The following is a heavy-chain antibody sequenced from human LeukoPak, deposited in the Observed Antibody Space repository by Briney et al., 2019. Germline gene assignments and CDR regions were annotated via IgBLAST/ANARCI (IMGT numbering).Heavy chain of an antibody. V-gene: IGHV3-7*03. CDR2: INHNGNVN. J-gene: IGHJ6*02. Sequence: GGSLRLSCAASGFTFSSYWMNWARQAPGKGLEWVASINHNGNVNYYVDSVEGRFTISRDNAKNSLYLQMSNLRAEDTAVYFCARGGGLDVWGQGATVTVSS. D-gene: IGHD3-16*01. CDR1: GFTFSSYW. CDR3: ARGGGLDV.